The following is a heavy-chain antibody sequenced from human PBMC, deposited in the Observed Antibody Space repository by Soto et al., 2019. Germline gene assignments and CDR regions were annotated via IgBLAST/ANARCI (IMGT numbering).Heavy chain of an antibody. D-gene: IGHD3-9*01. CDR3: ARLKTYDILNNSDY. CDR2: IYYSGST. Sequence: SETLSLTCTVSGGSISSSSYYWGWIRQPPGKGLEWIGSIYYSGSTYYNPSLKSRVTISVDTSKNQFSLKLSSVTAADTAVYYCARLKTYDILNNSDYWGKGPLVTVSS. CDR1: GGSISSSSYY. J-gene: IGHJ4*02. V-gene: IGHV4-39*01.